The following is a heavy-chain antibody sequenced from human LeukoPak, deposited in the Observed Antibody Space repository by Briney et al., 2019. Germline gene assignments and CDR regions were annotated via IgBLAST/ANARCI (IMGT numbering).Heavy chain of an antibody. Sequence: GGSLRLSCAASGFTLRSEAMSWVGEARGRGVAWVSAISCCGGSTSYADSVTGRFTISRDTSKNTLYLQMNSLRAEDTAVYYCARGRYYDNSVYYYFDYWGQGTLVTVSS. CDR3: ARGRYYDNSVYYYFDY. V-gene: IGHV3-23*01. D-gene: IGHD3-22*01. J-gene: IGHJ4*02. CDR2: ISCCGGST. CDR1: GFTLRSEA.